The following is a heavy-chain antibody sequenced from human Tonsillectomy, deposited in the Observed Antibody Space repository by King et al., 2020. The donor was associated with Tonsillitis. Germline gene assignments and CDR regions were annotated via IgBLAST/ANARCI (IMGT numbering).Heavy chain of an antibody. D-gene: IGHD4-11*01. J-gene: IGHJ4*02. CDR1: GYRFTNYW. CDR3: ARLYSNGWYYFDY. V-gene: IGHV5-51*03. Sequence: VQLVESGAEVKKPGESLKISCKGSGYRFTNYWIGWVRQMPGKGLEWMGIIYPGDSDTRYSPSFQGQVTISVDKSISTAFRQWSGLKASDTAMYYCARLYSNGWYYFDYWGQGTLITVSS. CDR2: IYPGDSDT.